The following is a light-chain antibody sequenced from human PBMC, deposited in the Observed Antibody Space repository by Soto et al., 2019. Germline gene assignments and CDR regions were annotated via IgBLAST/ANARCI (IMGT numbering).Light chain of an antibody. CDR3: QQFSGSVT. V-gene: IGKV3-20*01. CDR2: GAS. Sequence: EVVLTQSPGTLSLSPGERATLSCRASQSVRSTYLGWYQQKPGQAPRLLIYGASKRQSGVPDRFSGGGSGRDFSLTFSSLQPEDFAVYYCQQFSGSVTFGGGTKVDIK. CDR1: QSVRSTY. J-gene: IGKJ4*01.